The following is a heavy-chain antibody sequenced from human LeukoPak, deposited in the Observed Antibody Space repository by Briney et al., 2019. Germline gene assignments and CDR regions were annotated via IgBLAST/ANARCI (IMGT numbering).Heavy chain of an antibody. CDR1: GGSISSYY. CDR2: IYYSGST. CDR3: ARGQSKGYYGSGSYYRYYYYYGMDV. V-gene: IGHV4-59*12. Sequence: SETLSLTCTVSGGSISSYYWSWIRQPPGKGLEWIGYIYYSGSTNYNPSLKSRVTISVDTSKNQFSLKLSSVTAADTAVYYCARGQSKGYYGSGSYYRYYYYYGMDVWGQGTTVTVSS. J-gene: IGHJ6*02. D-gene: IGHD3-10*01.